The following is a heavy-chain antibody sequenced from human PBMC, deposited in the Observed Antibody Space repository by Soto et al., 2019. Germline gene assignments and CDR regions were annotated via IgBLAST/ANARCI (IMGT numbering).Heavy chain of an antibody. CDR2: FDPEDGEA. CDR1: GYTLTELS. D-gene: IGHD3-22*01. Sequence: ASVKVSCKVSGYTLTELSMHWVRQAPGKGLEWMGGFDPEDGEAIYAQKFQGRVTMTEDTSTDTAYMELSSLRSEDTAVYYCATVLYDSSGYYYFDYWGQGTLVTVSS. V-gene: IGHV1-24*01. J-gene: IGHJ4*02. CDR3: ATVLYDSSGYYYFDY.